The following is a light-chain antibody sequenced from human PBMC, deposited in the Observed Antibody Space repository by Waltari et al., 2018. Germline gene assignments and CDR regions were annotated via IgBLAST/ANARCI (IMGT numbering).Light chain of an antibody. J-gene: IGLJ1*01. CDR2: DVT. CDR3: CSYADNNIYV. V-gene: IGLV2-11*01. Sequence: QSALTQPRSVSGPPGQSVTISCTGTDSDVGGYEYVPWYQHHPGKAPKLLIYDVTKRPSGVPDRFSGSKSGNTASLTISGLHGEDEADYYCCSYADNNIYVFGTGTNVAVL. CDR1: DSDVGGYEY.